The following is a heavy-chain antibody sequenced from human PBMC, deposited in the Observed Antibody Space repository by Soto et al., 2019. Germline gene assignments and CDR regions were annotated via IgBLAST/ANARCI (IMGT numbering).Heavy chain of an antibody. J-gene: IGHJ5*02. D-gene: IGHD3-10*01. CDR3: ARGSTRVRGAPRWFDP. Sequence: QVQLVQSGAEVKKPGSSVKVSCKASGGTFSRYTINWVRQAPGQGLEWMGRIIPIAAIANYTQKFQGRVTNTVDKSSTTDYMELSSLRSDDTAVYYWARGSTRVRGAPRWFDPWGQGTLVTVSS. CDR1: GGTFSRYT. V-gene: IGHV1-69*02. CDR2: IIPIAAIA.